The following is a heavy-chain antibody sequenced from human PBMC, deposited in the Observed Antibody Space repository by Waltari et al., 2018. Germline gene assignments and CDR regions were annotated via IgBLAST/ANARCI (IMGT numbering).Heavy chain of an antibody. J-gene: IGHJ6*02. CDR3: ARLGCSSTSCYALHYYYGMDV. V-gene: IGHV4-59*08. CDR2: IYYSGST. Sequence: QVQLQESGPGLVKPSETLSLTCTVSGGSISSYYWSWIRQPPGKGLEWIGYIYYSGSTNHHPSLKSRVTISVDTSKNQFSLKLSSVTAADTAVYYCARLGCSSTSCYALHYYYGMDVWGQGTTVTVSS. CDR1: GGSISSYY. D-gene: IGHD2-2*01.